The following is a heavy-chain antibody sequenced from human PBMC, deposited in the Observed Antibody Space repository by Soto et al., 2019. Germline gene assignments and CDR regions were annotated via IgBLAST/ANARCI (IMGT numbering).Heavy chain of an antibody. Sequence: SETLSLTCIVSGVSVRSYTWSWVRQPANKGLEWIGRVFSSVSATYNPSLKSRVSISMDTAENRISLRLDSVTAADAGVYFCARDGMTTGESWGPGTLVTVSS. CDR3: ARDGMTTGES. J-gene: IGHJ4*02. D-gene: IGHD2-8*02. CDR1: GVSVRSYT. V-gene: IGHV4-4*07. CDR2: VFSSVSA.